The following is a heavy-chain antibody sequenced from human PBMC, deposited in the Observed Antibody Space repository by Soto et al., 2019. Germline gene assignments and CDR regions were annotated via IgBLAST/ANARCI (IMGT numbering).Heavy chain of an antibody. Sequence: WWSLRLSCLGSVFTFSNYGMHWVRRPPGKGLEWVALISDDGDKRYYADSVRGRLIISRDNSKDTLYLQMNSLGPDDTAVYFCAKARVRIVGANSFDYWGQGTPVTVSS. CDR1: VFTFSNYG. CDR2: ISDDGDKR. J-gene: IGHJ4*02. CDR3: AKARVRIVGANSFDY. D-gene: IGHD1-26*01. V-gene: IGHV3-30*18.